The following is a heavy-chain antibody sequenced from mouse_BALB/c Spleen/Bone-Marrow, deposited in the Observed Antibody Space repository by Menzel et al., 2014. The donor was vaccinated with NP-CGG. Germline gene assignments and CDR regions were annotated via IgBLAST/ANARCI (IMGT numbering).Heavy chain of an antibody. CDR1: GFSLTSYG. D-gene: IGHD2-2*01. CDR3: ARKPVYYGYDYAMDY. V-gene: IGHV2-2*02. CDR2: IWSGGST. Sequence: QVQLQQSGPGLVQPSQSLSITCTVSGFSLTSYGVHWVRQSPGKGLEWLGVIWSGGSTDYNAAFISRLGISKDNSKNQVFFKMNSLQPNDTAIYYCARKPVYYGYDYAMDYWGQGTSVTVSS. J-gene: IGHJ4*01.